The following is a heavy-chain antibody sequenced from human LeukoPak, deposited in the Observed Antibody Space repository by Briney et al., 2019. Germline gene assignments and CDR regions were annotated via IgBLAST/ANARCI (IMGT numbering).Heavy chain of an antibody. D-gene: IGHD2-15*01. J-gene: IGHJ4*01. V-gene: IGHV3-64D*09. CDR3: VKDREVVFDY. Sequence: RGSLRLSCSGSGFTFSSYAMHWVRQAPGKGLEYVSAISSNGGSTYYADSVKGRFTISRDNSKNTLYLQMSSLRAEDTAVYYCVKDREVVFDYWGQGTLVTDSS. CDR2: ISSNGGST. CDR1: GFTFSSYA.